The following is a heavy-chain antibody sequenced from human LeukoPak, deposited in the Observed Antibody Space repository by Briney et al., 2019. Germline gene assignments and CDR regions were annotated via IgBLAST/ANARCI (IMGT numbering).Heavy chain of an antibody. CDR1: GFTFSSYA. V-gene: IGHV3-23*01. CDR2: ISGSGGST. Sequence: PGESLRLSCAASGFTFSSYAMSWVRQAPGKGLEWVSAISGSGGSTYYADSVKGRFTISRDNSKNTLYLQMNSLRAEDTAVYYCAKWGDYDVLTGYYVSDYWGQGTLVTVSS. D-gene: IGHD3-9*01. J-gene: IGHJ4*02. CDR3: AKWGDYDVLTGYYVSDY.